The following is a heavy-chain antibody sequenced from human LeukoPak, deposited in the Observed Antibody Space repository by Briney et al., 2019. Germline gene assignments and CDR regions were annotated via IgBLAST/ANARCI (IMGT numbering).Heavy chain of an antibody. CDR3: ARHGPVRPPYYFDY. CDR1: GGSISSYY. V-gene: IGHV4-59*08. D-gene: IGHD4-17*01. CDR2: IYYSGNT. J-gene: IGHJ4*02. Sequence: PSETLSLTCTVSGGSISSYYWSWIRQPPGKGLEWIGYIYYSGNTNYNPSLKSRVTISVDTSKNQFSLKLSSVTAADTAVYYCARHGPVRPPYYFDYWGQGTLVTVSS.